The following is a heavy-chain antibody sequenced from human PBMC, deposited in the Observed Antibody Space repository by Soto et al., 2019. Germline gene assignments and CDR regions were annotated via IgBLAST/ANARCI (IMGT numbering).Heavy chain of an antibody. CDR1: GGTFSSYA. CDR2: IIPIFGTA. J-gene: IGHJ6*02. CDR3: ARREEQWLDYYYGMDV. Sequence: SVEVSCKASGGTFSSYAISWVRQAPGQGLEWMGGIIPIFGTANYAQKFQGRVTITADKSTSTAYMELSSLRSEDTAVYYCARREEQWLDYYYGMDVWGQGTTVTVS. V-gene: IGHV1-69*06. D-gene: IGHD6-19*01.